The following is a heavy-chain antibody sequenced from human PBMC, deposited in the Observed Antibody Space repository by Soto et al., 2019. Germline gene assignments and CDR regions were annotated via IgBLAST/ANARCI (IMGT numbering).Heavy chain of an antibody. J-gene: IGHJ6*03. CDR3: ARPYCSSTSCYPSPYYYYMDV. CDR2: INAGNGNT. D-gene: IGHD2-2*01. Sequence: ASVKVSCKASGYTFTSYAMHWVRQAPGQRLEWMGWINAGNGNTKYSQKFQGRVTITRDTSASTAYMELSSLRSEDTAVYYCARPYCSSTSCYPSPYYYYMDVWGKGTTVTVSS. V-gene: IGHV1-3*01. CDR1: GYTFTSYA.